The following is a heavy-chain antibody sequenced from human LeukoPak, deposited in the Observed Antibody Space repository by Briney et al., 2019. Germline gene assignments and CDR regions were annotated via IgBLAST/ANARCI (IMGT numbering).Heavy chain of an antibody. CDR2: INTDDST. J-gene: IGHJ6*03. CDR1: GFIVSNNY. V-gene: IGHV3-53*01. Sequence: GGSLRLSCAASGFIVSNNYITWVRQAPGKGLEWVSVINTDDSTSYSDSVKGRFTISRDNSKNTLYLQMNGLRAEDTAVYYCARGRPGYNMDVWGKGTTVTVSS. CDR3: ARGRPGYNMDV.